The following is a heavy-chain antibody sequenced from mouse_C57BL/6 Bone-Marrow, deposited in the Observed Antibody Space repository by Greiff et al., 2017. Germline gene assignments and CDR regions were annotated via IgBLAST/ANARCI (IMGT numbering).Heavy chain of an antibody. J-gene: IGHJ3*01. CDR2: ISNGGGST. D-gene: IGHD2-3*01. CDR3: AREGRWFPWFAY. CDR1: GFTFSDYY. Sequence: DVMLVESGGGLVQPGGSLKLSCAASGFTFSDYYMYWVRQTPEKRLEWVAYISNGGGSTYYPDTVKGRFTISRDNAKNTLYLQMSRLKSEDTAMYYCAREGRWFPWFAYWGQGTLVTVSA. V-gene: IGHV5-12*01.